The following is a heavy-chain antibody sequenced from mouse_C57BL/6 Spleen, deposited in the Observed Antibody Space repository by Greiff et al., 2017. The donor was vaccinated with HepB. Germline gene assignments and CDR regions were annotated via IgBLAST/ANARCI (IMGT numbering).Heavy chain of an antibody. CDR2: ISSGGDYI. CDR3: TNLYYDYPWFAY. CDR1: GFTFSSYA. D-gene: IGHD2-4*01. V-gene: IGHV5-9-1*02. J-gene: IGHJ3*01. Sequence: EVMLVESGEGLVKPGGSLKLSCAASGFTFSSYAMSWVRQTPEKRLEWVAYISSGGDYIYYADTVKGRFTISRDNARNTLYLQMSSLKSEDTAMYYCTNLYYDYPWFAYWGQGTLVTVSA.